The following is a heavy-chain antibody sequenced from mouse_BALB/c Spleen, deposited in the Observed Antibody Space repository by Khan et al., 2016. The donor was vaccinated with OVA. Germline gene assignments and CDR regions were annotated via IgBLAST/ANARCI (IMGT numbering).Heavy chain of an antibody. CDR3: ARMARK. V-gene: IGHV14-3*02. CDR1: GFNIKDTY. J-gene: IGHJ2*01. CDR2: IDPPNGNT. Sequence: VQLKESGAELVKPGASVKLSCTASGFNIKDTYMHWVKQSPEQGLEWIGRIDPPNGNTKYDPKFQGKATLTADTSSNTAYLQLSSLTAADTGVYYCARMARKWGQGTTLTVAS.